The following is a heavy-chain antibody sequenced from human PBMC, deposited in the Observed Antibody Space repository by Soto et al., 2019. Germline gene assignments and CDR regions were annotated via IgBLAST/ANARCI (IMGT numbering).Heavy chain of an antibody. V-gene: IGHV3-30*18. D-gene: IGHD4-17*01. CDR2: ISYDGSDK. Sequence: QVQLVESGGGVVQPGRSLRLSCVASEFTFSNYGMHWVRQGLGKGLEWVAVISYDGSDKYYADSVKGRFTISRDNSKNTLYLQMYSLRAEDTGVYYCAKDVKKEKIDYHLDYWGEGTLVTVSS. CDR3: AKDVKKEKIDYHLDY. J-gene: IGHJ4*02. CDR1: EFTFSNYG.